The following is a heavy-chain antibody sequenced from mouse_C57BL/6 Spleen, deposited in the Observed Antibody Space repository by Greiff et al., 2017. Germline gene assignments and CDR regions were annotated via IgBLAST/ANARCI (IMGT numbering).Heavy chain of an antibody. D-gene: IGHD2-2*01. J-gene: IGHJ2*01. CDR3: ARWLPFDY. Sequence: VQLQQSGPELVKPGASVKISCKASGYSFTGYFMNWVMQSHGKSLEWIGRINPYNGDTFYNQKFKGKATLTVDKSSSTAHMELRSLASEDSAVYYCARWLPFDYWGQGTTLTVSS. V-gene: IGHV1-20*02. CDR1: GYSFTGYF. CDR2: INPYNGDT.